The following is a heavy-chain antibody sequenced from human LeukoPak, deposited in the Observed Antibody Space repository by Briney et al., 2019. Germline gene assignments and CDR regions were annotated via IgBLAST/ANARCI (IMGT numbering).Heavy chain of an antibody. CDR3: ARGGQQLVDYYFDY. CDR2: IKQDGSEK. CDR1: GFTFSSYW. V-gene: IGHV3-7*01. Sequence: PGGSLRLSCAASGFTFSSYWMSWVRQAPGKGLEWVANIKQDGSEKYYVDSVKGRFTISRVNAKNSLYLQMNSLRAEDTAVYYCARGGQQLVDYYFDYWGQRTLVTVSS. J-gene: IGHJ4*02. D-gene: IGHD6-13*01.